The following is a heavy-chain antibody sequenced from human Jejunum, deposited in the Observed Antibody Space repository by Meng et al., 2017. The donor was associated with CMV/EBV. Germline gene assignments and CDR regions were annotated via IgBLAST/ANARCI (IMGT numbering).Heavy chain of an antibody. V-gene: IGHV3-15*07. CDR2: ITGEADGWTT. Sequence: CAVSDLTVSNVFMHWVRQAPGKGLEWVGRITGEADGWTTDYAAPVRGRFIISRDDSKNTVYLEMNSLQVDDAAVYYCSYGANYYFAYWGPGPLVTVSS. CDR3: SYGANYYFAY. D-gene: IGHD4/OR15-4a*01. J-gene: IGHJ4*02. CDR1: DLTVSNVF.